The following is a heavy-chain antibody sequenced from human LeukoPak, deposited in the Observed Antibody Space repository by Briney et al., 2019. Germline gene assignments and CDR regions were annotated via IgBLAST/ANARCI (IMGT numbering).Heavy chain of an antibody. Sequence: SETLSLTCTVSGGSISSSSYYWGWIRQPPGKGLEWIGSIYYSGSTNYNPSLKSRVTISVDTSKNQFSLKLSSVTAADTAVYYCARQVALLSPQDNWGQGTLVTVSS. D-gene: IGHD1-26*01. CDR1: GGSISSSSYY. CDR2: IYYSGST. J-gene: IGHJ4*02. CDR3: ARQVALLSPQDN. V-gene: IGHV4-39*01.